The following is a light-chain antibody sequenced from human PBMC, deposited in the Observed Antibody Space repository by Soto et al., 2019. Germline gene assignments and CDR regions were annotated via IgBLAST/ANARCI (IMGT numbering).Light chain of an antibody. CDR3: CSYAAAAV. CDR2: DVS. J-gene: IGLJ7*01. V-gene: IGLV2-11*01. CDR1: SSDVGGYNY. Sequence: QSALTQPRSVSGSPGQSVTISCTGTSSDVGGYNYVSWYQQHPGKAPKVLIYDVSKRPSGVPDRFSGSKSGNTASLTISGLQAEDEADYYCCSYAAAAVFGGGTQLTFL.